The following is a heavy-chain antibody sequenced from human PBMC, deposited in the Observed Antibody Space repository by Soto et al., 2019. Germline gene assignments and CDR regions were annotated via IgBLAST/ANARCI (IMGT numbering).Heavy chain of an antibody. D-gene: IGHD3-16*01. Sequence: QVQMQESGPGLVKPSETLSLTCTVSGDSVRNQYCSWIRRPPGGGLEWIGYIYRSGSTKYNPSLSRRLTISVDTSKNQFSLKLSSVTAADTAVYYCARTLDYGHMDVWGKGTTVTVSS. V-gene: IGHV4-4*09. J-gene: IGHJ6*03. CDR2: IYRSGST. CDR3: ARTLDYGHMDV. CDR1: GDSVRNQY.